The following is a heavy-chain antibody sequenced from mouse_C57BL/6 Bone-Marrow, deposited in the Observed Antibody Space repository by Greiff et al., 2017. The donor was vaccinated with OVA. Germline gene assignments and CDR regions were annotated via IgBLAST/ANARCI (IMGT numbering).Heavy chain of an antibody. CDR3: ARFITTVVATDWYFDV. CDR1: GYSFTDYN. J-gene: IGHJ1*03. V-gene: IGHV1-39*01. Sequence: EVKLVESGPELVKPGASVKISCKASGYSFTDYNMNWVKQSNGKSLEWIGVINPNYGTTSYNQKFKGKATLTVDQSSSTAYMQLNSLTSEDSAVYYCARFITTVVATDWYFDVWGTGTTVTVSS. CDR2: INPNYGTT. D-gene: IGHD1-1*01.